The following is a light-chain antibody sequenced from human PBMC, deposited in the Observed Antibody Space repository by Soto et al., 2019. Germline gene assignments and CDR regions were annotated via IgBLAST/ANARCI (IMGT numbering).Light chain of an antibody. CDR3: QQRSNWPGT. J-gene: IGKJ1*01. Sequence: EIVLTQSPGTLSLSPGERATLSCRASQTIGSSHLAWYQQKPGQAPRVLIYGASNRATGIPARFSGSGSGTDFTLTINSLEPEDFVVYYCQQRSNWPGTFGQGTKVDFK. CDR2: GAS. CDR1: QTIGSSH. V-gene: IGKV3-11*01.